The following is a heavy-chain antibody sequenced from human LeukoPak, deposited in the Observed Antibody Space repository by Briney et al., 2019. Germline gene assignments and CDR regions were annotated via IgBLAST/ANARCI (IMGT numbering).Heavy chain of an antibody. CDR2: INPDYSGT. CDR3: ARPPDGLANAFDI. V-gene: IGHV3-74*01. CDR1: GFSFSTSW. D-gene: IGHD2-8*01. Sequence: GGSLRLSCEGSGFSFSTSWIHWVRQAPGKGLVWVSRINPDYSGTDYADSVRDRFTISRDNAKNTVFLQMNSLRAEDTAVYYCARPPDGLANAFDIWGLGTMVTVSS. J-gene: IGHJ3*02.